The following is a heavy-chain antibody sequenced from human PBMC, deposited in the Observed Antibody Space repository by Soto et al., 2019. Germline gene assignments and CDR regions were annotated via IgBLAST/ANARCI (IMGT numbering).Heavy chain of an antibody. D-gene: IGHD2-2*01. CDR3: ARVGTAAQAGDY. Sequence: SETLSLTCTVSGGSISSGGYYWSWIRQHPGKGLEWIGYIYYSGSTYYNPSLKSRVTISVDTSKNQFSLKLSSVTAADTAVYYCARVGTAAQAGDYWGQGTLVTVSS. V-gene: IGHV4-31*03. CDR2: IYYSGST. J-gene: IGHJ4*02. CDR1: GGSISSGGYY.